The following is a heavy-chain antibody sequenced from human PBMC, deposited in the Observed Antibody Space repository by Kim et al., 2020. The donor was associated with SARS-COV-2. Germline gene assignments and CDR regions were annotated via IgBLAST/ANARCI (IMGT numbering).Heavy chain of an antibody. J-gene: IGHJ4*02. CDR1: GFTFSSYE. D-gene: IGHD5-18*01. V-gene: IGHV3-48*03. CDR2: ISSSGSTI. Sequence: GGSLRLSCAASGFTFSSYEMNWVRQAPGKGLEWVSYISSSGSTIYYADSVKGRFTISRDSAKNSLYLQMNSLRAEDTAVYYCARANLAMVLDYWGQGTLVTVSS. CDR3: ARANLAMVLDY.